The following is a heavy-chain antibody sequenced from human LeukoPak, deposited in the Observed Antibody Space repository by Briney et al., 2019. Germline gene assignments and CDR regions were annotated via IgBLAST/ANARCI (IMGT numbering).Heavy chain of an antibody. CDR2: IYYSGST. J-gene: IGHJ4*02. Sequence: GSLRLSCAASGFTFSSYSMNWVRQPPGKGLEWIGSIYYSGSTYYNPSLKSRVTISVDTSKNQFSLKLSSVTAADTAVYYCARVLGYSSSWYDDNDYWGQGTLVTVSS. CDR3: ARVLGYSSSWYDDNDY. CDR1: GFTFSSYS. D-gene: IGHD6-13*01. V-gene: IGHV4-39*07.